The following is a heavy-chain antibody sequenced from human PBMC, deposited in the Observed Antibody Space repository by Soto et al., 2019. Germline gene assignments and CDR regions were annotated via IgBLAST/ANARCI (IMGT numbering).Heavy chain of an antibody. J-gene: IGHJ1*01. CDR3: ARDEVLSLFAS. CDR2: IVPIYRTA. V-gene: IGHV1-69*13. Sequence: GAAVKPSCKASVSTFSNYRINSRRQAPGQGLEWVGGIVPIYRTADYAQKFQGRVTITADESARTSYMELSSLRSEDTAVYYCARDEVLSLFASCGQGTLDAVSS. CDR1: VSTFSNYR. D-gene: IGHD3-10*02.